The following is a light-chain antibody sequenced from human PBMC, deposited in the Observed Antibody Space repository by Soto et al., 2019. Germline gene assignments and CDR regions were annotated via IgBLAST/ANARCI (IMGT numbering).Light chain of an antibody. CDR1: QSVSGN. CDR2: GTS. Sequence: EIVMTQSPATLSVSPGERATLSCRASQSVSGNLAWFQQKPGQAPRLLIYGTSRATGIRARFSGSGSGTEFTLTISSLQSEDFAVYYCQQCNNWPWTFGQGTKVEIK. V-gene: IGKV3-15*01. J-gene: IGKJ1*01. CDR3: QQCNNWPWT.